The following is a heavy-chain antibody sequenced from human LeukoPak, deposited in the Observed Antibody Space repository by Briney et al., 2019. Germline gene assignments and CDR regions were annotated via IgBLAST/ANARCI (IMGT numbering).Heavy chain of an antibody. D-gene: IGHD3-16*01. Sequence: GSSVKVSCKASGGTFSSYAISWVRQAPGQGLEWMGGIIPIFGTANYAQEFQGRVTITTDESTSTAYMELSSLRSEDTAVYYCARDYDYVWGSWTWFDPWGQGTLVTVSS. CDR1: GGTFSSYA. CDR2: IIPIFGTA. CDR3: ARDYDYVWGSWTWFDP. V-gene: IGHV1-69*05. J-gene: IGHJ5*02.